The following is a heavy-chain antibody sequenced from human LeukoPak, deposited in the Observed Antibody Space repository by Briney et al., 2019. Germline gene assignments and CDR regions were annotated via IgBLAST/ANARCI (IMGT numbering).Heavy chain of an antibody. D-gene: IGHD3-22*01. CDR3: ARVRYYDSSGYYILRHDAFDI. CDR1: GYTFTSYY. Sequence: ASVRVSCKASGYTFTSYYMHWVRQAPGHGLEWMGIINPSGGSTSYAQKFQGRVTMTRDTSTSTVYMELSSLRSEDTAVYYCARVRYYDSSGYYILRHDAFDIWGQGTMVTVSS. CDR2: INPSGGST. J-gene: IGHJ3*02. V-gene: IGHV1-46*01.